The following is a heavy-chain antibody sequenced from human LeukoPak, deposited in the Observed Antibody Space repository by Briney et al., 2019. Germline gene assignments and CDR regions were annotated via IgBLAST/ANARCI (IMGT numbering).Heavy chain of an antibody. CDR3: ARVRDSSSWFSFYFDY. CDR1: GFTFSSYG. V-gene: IGHV3-30*02. CDR2: IRYDGTNK. Sequence: GGSLRLSCAASGFTFSSYGMHWVRQAPGKGLEWVAFIRYDGTNKYYADSVKGRFTISRDNSKNTLYLQMSSLRPEDTAVYYCARVRDSSSWFSFYFDYWGKGTTVTVSS. J-gene: IGHJ4*03. D-gene: IGHD6-13*01.